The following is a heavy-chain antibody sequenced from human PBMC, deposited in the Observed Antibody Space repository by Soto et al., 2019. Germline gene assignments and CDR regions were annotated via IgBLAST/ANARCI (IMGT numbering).Heavy chain of an antibody. CDR2: INHSGST. V-gene: IGHV4-34*01. Sequence: PSETLSLTCSVYGGSFNDYYWSWIRQPPGKGLEWIGEINHSGSTNYNPSLKSRVTISVHTSKNQFSLKLSSVTAADTAVYYCARARKGSGSDYYYHYGMDVWGKGTTVTVSS. CDR1: GGSFNDYY. CDR3: ARARKGSGSDYYYHYGMDV. D-gene: IGHD3-3*01. J-gene: IGHJ6*04.